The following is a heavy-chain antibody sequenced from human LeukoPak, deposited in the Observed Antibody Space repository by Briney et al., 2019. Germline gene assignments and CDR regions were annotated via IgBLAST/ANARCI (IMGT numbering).Heavy chain of an antibody. CDR1: GFTFSSYG. J-gene: IGHJ4*02. Sequence: GGSLRLSCAASGFTFSSYGMHWVRQAPGKGLEWVAFIRYDGSNKYYADSVKGRFTISRDNSKNTLYLQVNSLRAEGTAVYYCAKVEYSSSWYGVGSLDYWGQGTLVTVSS. CDR2: IRYDGSNK. D-gene: IGHD6-13*01. CDR3: AKVEYSSSWYGVGSLDY. V-gene: IGHV3-30*02.